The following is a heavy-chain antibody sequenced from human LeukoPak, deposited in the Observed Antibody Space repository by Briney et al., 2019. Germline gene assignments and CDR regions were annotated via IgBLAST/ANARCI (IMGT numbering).Heavy chain of an antibody. D-gene: IGHD6-19*01. J-gene: IGHJ4*02. CDR2: IKRSGTNT. CDR3: ATSSDWRFDY. CDR1: GFTFSDYY. Sequence: KSGGSLRLSCAASGFTFSDYYMSWIRQAPGKGLEWLSNIKRSGTNTNYADSVKGRFTISRDNAKNSLYLQMNSLRAEDTAVYYCATSSDWRFDYWGQGTLVTVSS. V-gene: IGHV3-11*06.